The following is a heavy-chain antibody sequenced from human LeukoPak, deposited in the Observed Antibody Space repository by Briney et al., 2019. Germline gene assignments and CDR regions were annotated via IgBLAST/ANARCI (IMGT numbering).Heavy chain of an antibody. CDR1: GFTFSSYG. D-gene: IGHD6-25*01. CDR3: ARWDIPTADIDY. Sequence: GGSLRLSCAASGFTFSSYGMHWVRQAPGKGLEWVAVIRFDESHRYYADSVKGLFTISRDNSKNTLFLQMNSLRAEDTALYYCARWDIPTADIDYWGQGTLVTVSS. V-gene: IGHV3-33*01. J-gene: IGHJ4*02. CDR2: IRFDESHR.